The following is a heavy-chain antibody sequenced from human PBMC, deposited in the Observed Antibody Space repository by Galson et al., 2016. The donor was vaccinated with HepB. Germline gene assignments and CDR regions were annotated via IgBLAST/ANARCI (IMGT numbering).Heavy chain of an antibody. Sequence: TLSLTCIVSGDSISSGDYYWNWIRQHPGKGLEWIGYIYYTGSTQYNPSLKSRVTISVDTSKNQFSLNLSSVTAADTAVYYCARDSPGYYNVGYFDFWGQGTLVTVSS. J-gene: IGHJ4*02. V-gene: IGHV4-31*03. CDR1: GDSISSGDYY. D-gene: IGHD3-9*01. CDR3: ARDSPGYYNVGYFDF. CDR2: IYYTGST.